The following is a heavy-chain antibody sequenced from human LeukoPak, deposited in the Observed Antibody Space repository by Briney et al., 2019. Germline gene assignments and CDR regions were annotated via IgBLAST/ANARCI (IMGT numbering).Heavy chain of an antibody. Sequence: ASVKVSCKASGYTFTSYGISWVRQAPGQGLEWMGWISAYNGNTNYAQKLQGRVTMTTHTSTSTAYMELRSLRSDDTAVYYCARDASSGWFLDAFDIWGQGTMVTVSS. D-gene: IGHD6-19*01. CDR2: ISAYNGNT. V-gene: IGHV1-18*01. CDR3: ARDASSGWFLDAFDI. CDR1: GYTFTSYG. J-gene: IGHJ3*02.